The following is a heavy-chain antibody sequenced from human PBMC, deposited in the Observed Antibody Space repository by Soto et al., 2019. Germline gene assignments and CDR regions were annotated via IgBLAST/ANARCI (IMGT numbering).Heavy chain of an antibody. V-gene: IGHV4-39*01. CDR1: GGSITSSSYY. J-gene: IGHJ6*03. Sequence: SETLSLTCTVSGGSITSSSYYWGWIRQPPGKGPEWIGTSHYSGSTYYNPSLKSRVTISVDTSKNQFSLKLTSVTAADTAVYYCARLGSSSPDNYYYYMDVWGKGTTVTVSS. D-gene: IGHD6-6*01. CDR2: SHYSGST. CDR3: ARLGSSSPDNYYYYMDV.